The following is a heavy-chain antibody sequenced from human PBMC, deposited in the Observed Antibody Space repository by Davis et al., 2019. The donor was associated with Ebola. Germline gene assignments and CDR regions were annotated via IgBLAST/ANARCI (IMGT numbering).Heavy chain of an antibody. CDR2: IYYSGST. J-gene: IGHJ4*02. CDR1: GGSISSYY. Sequence: PSETLSLTCTVSGGSISSYYWSWIRQPPGKGLEWIGYIYYSGSTNYNPSLKSRVTISVDTSKNQFSLKLSSVTAADTAVYYCARGTAVTHLDYWGQGTLVTVSS. CDR3: ARGTAVTHLDY. D-gene: IGHD4-17*01. V-gene: IGHV4-59*01.